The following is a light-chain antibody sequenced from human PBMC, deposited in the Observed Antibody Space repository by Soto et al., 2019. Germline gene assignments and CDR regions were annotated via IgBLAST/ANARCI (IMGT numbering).Light chain of an antibody. J-gene: IGKJ4*01. V-gene: IGKV3-15*01. Sequence: EIVMTQSPATLSVSPGERATLSCRASQSVSSNLAWYQQKPGQAPRLLIYVASTRATGIPARFSGSGSGTEFTLTISSLQSEDFAVYYWQQYNNWPLTFGGGTKVEIK. CDR1: QSVSSN. CDR2: VAS. CDR3: QQYNNWPLT.